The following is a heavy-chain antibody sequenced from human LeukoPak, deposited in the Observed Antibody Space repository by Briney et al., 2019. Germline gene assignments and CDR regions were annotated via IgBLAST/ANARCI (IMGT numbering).Heavy chain of an antibody. CDR3: ARDPPGGYSYGYQLDY. CDR2: IYYSGST. D-gene: IGHD5-18*01. Sequence: PSETLSLTCTVSGGSISSYYWSWIRQPPGKGLEWIGYIYYSGSTNYNPSLKSRVTISVDTSKNQFSLKLSSVTAADTAVYYCARDPPGGYSYGYQLDYWGQGTLVTVSS. V-gene: IGHV4-59*01. CDR1: GGSISSYY. J-gene: IGHJ4*02.